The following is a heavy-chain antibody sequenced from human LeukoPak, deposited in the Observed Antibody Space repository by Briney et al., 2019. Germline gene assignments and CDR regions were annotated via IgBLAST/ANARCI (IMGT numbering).Heavy chain of an antibody. V-gene: IGHV3-30*04. Sequence: GGPLRLSCAASGLTFSSYAMHWVRQAPGKGLEGVAVISYDGSNKYYADSVKGRFTISRDNSKNTLYLQMNSLRAEDTAVYYCARDYYDILTGHNWFDPWGQGTLVTVSS. CDR1: GLTFSSYA. CDR3: ARDYYDILTGHNWFDP. D-gene: IGHD3-9*01. CDR2: ISYDGSNK. J-gene: IGHJ5*02.